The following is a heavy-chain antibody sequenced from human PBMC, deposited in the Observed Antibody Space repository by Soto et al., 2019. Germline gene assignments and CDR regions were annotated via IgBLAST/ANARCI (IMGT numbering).Heavy chain of an antibody. D-gene: IGHD2-8*01. CDR2: ISAYTGNT. CDR1: GYTFTSYG. V-gene: IGHV1-18*04. CDR3: ARDRCTTDRGDTHLFAA. J-gene: IGHJ6*04. Sequence: QVQLVQSGGEVTKPGASVKVSCKSSGYTFTSYGVSWVRQAPGQGLEWLGWISAYTGNTKQAQKFQDRVTLTTKASTGTAPLERRNLGSDHTAGYYSARDRCTTDRGDTHLFAAWGKGTTVTVPS.